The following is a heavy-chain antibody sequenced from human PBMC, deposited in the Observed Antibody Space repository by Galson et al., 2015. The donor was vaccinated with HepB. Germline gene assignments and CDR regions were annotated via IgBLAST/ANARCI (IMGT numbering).Heavy chain of an antibody. CDR3: ARDRGWGYSYGSLDY. D-gene: IGHD5-18*01. J-gene: IGHJ4*02. CDR2: ISSSSSYI. Sequence: SLRLSCAASGFTFSSYSMNWVRQAPGKGLEWVSSISSSSSYIYYADSVKGRFTISRDNAKNSLYLQMNSLRAEGTAVYYCARDRGWGYSYGSLDYWGQGTLVTVSS. V-gene: IGHV3-21*01. CDR1: GFTFSSYS.